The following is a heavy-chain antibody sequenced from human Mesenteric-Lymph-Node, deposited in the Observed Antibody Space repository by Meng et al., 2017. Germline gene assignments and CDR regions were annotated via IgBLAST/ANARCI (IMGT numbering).Heavy chain of an antibody. D-gene: IGHD3-22*01. CDR1: GGSISSYY. CDR3: ARNHYYDSSGYYFDL. CDR2: IYYSGNT. J-gene: IGHJ4*02. Sequence: SETLSLTCSVSGGSISSYYWSWIRQPPGKGLEWIGYIYYSGNTNYNPSLKSRATISVDTSKNQFSLKMSSVTAADTAVYYCARNHYYDSSGYYFDLWGQGTRVNVAS. V-gene: IGHV4-59*01.